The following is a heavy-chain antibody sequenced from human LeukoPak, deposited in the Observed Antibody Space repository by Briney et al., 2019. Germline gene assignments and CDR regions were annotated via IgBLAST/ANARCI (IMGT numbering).Heavy chain of an antibody. CDR3: ARDSGQNWFDP. CDR1: GGTFISYA. V-gene: IGHV1-18*01. Sequence: ASVKVSCKASGGTFISYAISWVRQAPGQGLEWMGWISAYNGNTNYAQKLQGRVTMTTDTSTSTAYMELRSLRSDDTAVYYCARDSGQNWFDPWGQGTLVTVSS. J-gene: IGHJ5*02. D-gene: IGHD6-19*01. CDR2: ISAYNGNT.